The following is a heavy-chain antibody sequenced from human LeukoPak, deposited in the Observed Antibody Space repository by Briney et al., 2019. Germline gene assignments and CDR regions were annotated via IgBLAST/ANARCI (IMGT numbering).Heavy chain of an antibody. CDR3: AREGKSMAPFDY. Sequence: GRSLRLSCAASGFTFSSYAMHWVRQAPGKGLEWVAVISYDGSNKYYADSVKGRFTISRDNSKNTLYLQMNSLRAEDTAVCYCAREGKSMAPFDYWGQGTLVTVSS. D-gene: IGHD2/OR15-2a*01. J-gene: IGHJ4*02. CDR1: GFTFSSYA. V-gene: IGHV3-30*04. CDR2: ISYDGSNK.